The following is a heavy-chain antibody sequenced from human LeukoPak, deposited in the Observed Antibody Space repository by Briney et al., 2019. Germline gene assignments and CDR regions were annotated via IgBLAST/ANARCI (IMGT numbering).Heavy chain of an antibody. CDR3: ARSYNWKGYY. J-gene: IGHJ4*02. V-gene: IGHV3-7*01. CDR1: GFTFSSYG. CDR2: IKQDGSEK. D-gene: IGHD1-20*01. Sequence: PGGSLRLSCAASGFTFSSYGMHWVRQAPGKGLEWVANIKQDGSEKYYVDSVKGRFTISRDNAKNSLYLQMNSLRAEDTAVYYCARSYNWKGYYWGQGTLVTVSS.